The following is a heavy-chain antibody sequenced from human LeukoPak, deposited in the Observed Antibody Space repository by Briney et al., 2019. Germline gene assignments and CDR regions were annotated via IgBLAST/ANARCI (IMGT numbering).Heavy chain of an antibody. Sequence: PSETLSLTCTVSGGSISSGDYYWSWIRQPPGKGLEWIAYIHYSGITSYNTSLKSRVTISVDMSKNQFSLKLNSVTAADTAVYYCARNAARDCTSTACWPRWFDPWGQGTLVTVSS. J-gene: IGHJ5*02. CDR3: ARNAARDCTSTACWPRWFDP. CDR1: GGSISSGDYY. CDR2: IHYSGIT. D-gene: IGHD2-2*01. V-gene: IGHV4-30-4*01.